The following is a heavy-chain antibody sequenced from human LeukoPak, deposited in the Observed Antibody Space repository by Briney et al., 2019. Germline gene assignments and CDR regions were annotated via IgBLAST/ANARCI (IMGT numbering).Heavy chain of an antibody. CDR1: GFTFSSYW. V-gene: IGHV3-74*01. D-gene: IGHD1-14*01. CDR3: ARSNQADDY. Sequence: GGSLRLSCAASGFTFSSYWMHWVRQVPGKGLVWVARINPGGSSITYADSVKGRFTISRDNAKNTLYLQMDSLRAEDTGVYYCARSNQADDYWGQGTLVTVSS. J-gene: IGHJ4*02. CDR2: INPGGSSI.